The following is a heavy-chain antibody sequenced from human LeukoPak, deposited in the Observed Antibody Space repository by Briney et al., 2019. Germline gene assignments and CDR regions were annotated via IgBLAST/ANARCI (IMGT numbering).Heavy chain of an antibody. CDR1: GFTFSSYA. CDR2: ISYDGSNK. V-gene: IGHV3-30*04. J-gene: IGHJ6*03. Sequence: PGGSLRLSCAASGFTFSSYAMHWVRQAPGKGLEWVAVISYDGSNKYYADSVKGRFTISRDNSKNTLYLQMNSLRAEDTAVYYCARDGPRLIRFIGYYMDVWGKGTTVTVSS. CDR3: ARDGPRLIRFIGYYMDV. D-gene: IGHD3-3*01.